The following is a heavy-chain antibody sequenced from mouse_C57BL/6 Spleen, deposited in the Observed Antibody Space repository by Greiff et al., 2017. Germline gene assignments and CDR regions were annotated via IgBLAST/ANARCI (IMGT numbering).Heavy chain of an antibody. CDR2: IYPSSGNT. Sequence: QVQLQQSGAELARPGASVKLSCKASGYTFTSYGISWVKQRTGQGLEWIGEIYPSSGNTYSTEKFKGQATLTADKSSSTAYMELRSLTSEDSAVYFCARDYDRCYFDVWGTGTTVTVSS. D-gene: IGHD2-4*01. CDR3: ARDYDRCYFDV. J-gene: IGHJ1*03. CDR1: GYTFTSYG. V-gene: IGHV1-81*01.